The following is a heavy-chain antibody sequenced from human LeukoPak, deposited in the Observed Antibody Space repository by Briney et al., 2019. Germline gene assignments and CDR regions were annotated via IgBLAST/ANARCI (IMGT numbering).Heavy chain of an antibody. CDR3: ARAGRGLRYFDWLTYDY. D-gene: IGHD3-9*01. V-gene: IGHV3-74*01. Sequence: PGGSLRLSCAASGFTFSSYWMHWVRQAPGKGLVWVSHINSDGSSTTYADSVKGRFTISRDNAKNTLYLQMNSLSAEDTAVYYCARAGRGLRYFDWLTYDYWGQGTLVTVSS. CDR2: INSDGSST. J-gene: IGHJ4*02. CDR1: GFTFSSYW.